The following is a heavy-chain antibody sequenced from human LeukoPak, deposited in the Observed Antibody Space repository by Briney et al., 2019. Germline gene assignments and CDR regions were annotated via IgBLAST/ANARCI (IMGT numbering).Heavy chain of an antibody. CDR3: ARGFGTAMGNAFDI. J-gene: IGHJ3*02. CDR1: GGSFSGYY. CDR2: INHSGST. Sequence: PSETLSLTCAVYGGSFSGYYWSWIRQPPGKGPEWIGEINHSGSTNYNPSLKSRVTISVDTSKNQFSLKLSSVTAADTAVYYCARGFGTAMGNAFDIWGQGTMVTVSS. D-gene: IGHD5-18*01. V-gene: IGHV4-34*01.